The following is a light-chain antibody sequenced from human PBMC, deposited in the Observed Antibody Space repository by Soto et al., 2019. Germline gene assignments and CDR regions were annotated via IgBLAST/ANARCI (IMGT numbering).Light chain of an antibody. J-gene: IGKJ4*01. CDR3: QQAKTFPLT. CDR1: QDITNW. CDR2: AAS. Sequence: DIQMTQSPSSVSASVGDRVIITCRASQDITNWLAWYQQKPGKAPKVLLYAASSLESGVPSRFSGSGSGTEYTLTISSLQPEDFEPYHCQQAKTFPLTFGGGTKVENK. V-gene: IGKV1D-12*01.